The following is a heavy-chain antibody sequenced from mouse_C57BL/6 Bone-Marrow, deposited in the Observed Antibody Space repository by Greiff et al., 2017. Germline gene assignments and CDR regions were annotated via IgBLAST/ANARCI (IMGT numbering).Heavy chain of an antibody. CDR2: ISSGGDYI. CDR1: GFTFSSYA. Sequence: DVKLVESGEGLVKPGGSLKLSCAASGFTFSSYAMSWVRQTPEKRLEWVAYISSGGDYIYYADTVKGRFTISRDNARNTLYLQMSSLKSEDTAMYYCTRGPITTVVDWYFDVWGTGTTVTVSS. J-gene: IGHJ1*03. CDR3: TRGPITTVVDWYFDV. D-gene: IGHD1-1*01. V-gene: IGHV5-9-1*02.